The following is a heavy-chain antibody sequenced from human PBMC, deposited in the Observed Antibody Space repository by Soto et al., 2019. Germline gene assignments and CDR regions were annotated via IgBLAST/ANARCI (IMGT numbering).Heavy chain of an antibody. CDR2: INPSGGST. CDR1: GYTFTSYY. V-gene: IGHV1-46*01. CDR3: ASKRAGLNAFDI. J-gene: IGHJ3*02. D-gene: IGHD2-8*01. Sequence: ASVKVSCKASGYTFTSYYMHWVRQAPGQGLEWMGIINPSGGSTSYAQKFQGRVTMTRDTSTSTVYMELSSLRSEDTAVYYCASKRAGLNAFDICGQGTMVTVSS.